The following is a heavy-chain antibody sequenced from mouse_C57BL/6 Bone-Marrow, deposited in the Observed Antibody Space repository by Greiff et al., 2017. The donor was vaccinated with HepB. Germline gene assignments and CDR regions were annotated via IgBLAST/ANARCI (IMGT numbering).Heavy chain of an antibody. D-gene: IGHD2-14*01. V-gene: IGHV5-4*01. J-gene: IGHJ4*01. CDR2: ISDGGSYT. Sequence: EVHLVESGGGLVKPGGSLKLSCAASGFTFSSYAMSWVRQTPEKRLEWVATISDGGSYTYYPDNVKGRFTISRDNAKNNLYLQMSHLKSEDTAMYYCARDGYGVMDYWGQGTSVTFSS. CDR3: ARDGYGVMDY. CDR1: GFTFSSYA.